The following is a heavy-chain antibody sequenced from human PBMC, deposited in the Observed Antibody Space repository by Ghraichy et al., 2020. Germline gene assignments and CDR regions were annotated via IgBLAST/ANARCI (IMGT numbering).Heavy chain of an antibody. CDR3: ARGRSRGYSGYVLSWYFDL. CDR2: IYPGDSDT. CDR1: GYSFTSYW. Sequence: GESPNISCKGSGYSFTSYWIGWVRQMPGKGLEWMGIIYPGDSDTRYSPSFQGQVTISADKSISTAYLQWSSLKASDTAMYYCARGRSRGYSGYVLSWYFDLWGRGTLVTVSS. J-gene: IGHJ2*01. V-gene: IGHV5-51*01. D-gene: IGHD5-12*01.